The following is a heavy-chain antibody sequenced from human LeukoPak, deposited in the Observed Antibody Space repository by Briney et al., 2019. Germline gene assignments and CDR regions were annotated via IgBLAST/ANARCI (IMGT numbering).Heavy chain of an antibody. V-gene: IGHV3-7*03. CDR2: IKEDGSEE. Sequence: GGSLRLSCAASGFTFSRYWMSWVRQAPGKGLEWVANIKEDGSEEYYVDSVRGRFSISKDNAKNSLYLQMNSLRAEDTALYHCARGMRSGSGSYYSYWGQGTLVTVSS. CDR3: ARGMRSGSGSYYSY. CDR1: GFTFSRYW. D-gene: IGHD3-10*01. J-gene: IGHJ4*02.